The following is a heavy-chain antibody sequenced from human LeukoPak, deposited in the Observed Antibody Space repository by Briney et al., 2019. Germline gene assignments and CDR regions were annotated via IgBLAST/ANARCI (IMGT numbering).Heavy chain of an antibody. Sequence: GGPLRLSCSASGFTFSRYDMHWVRQAPGKGLEYVSAISSNGGSTYYADSVKGRFTISRDNSKNTLYLQMSSLRAEDTAVYYCVKGRSGYDYFDFWGQGTLVTVSS. CDR2: ISSNGGST. D-gene: IGHD5-12*01. CDR1: GFTFSRYD. V-gene: IGHV3-64D*09. CDR3: VKGRSGYDYFDF. J-gene: IGHJ4*02.